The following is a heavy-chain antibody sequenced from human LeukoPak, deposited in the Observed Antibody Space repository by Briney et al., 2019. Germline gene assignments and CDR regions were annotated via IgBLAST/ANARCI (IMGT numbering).Heavy chain of an antibody. V-gene: IGHV4-59*08. Sequence: PSETLSLTCTVSGGSISSYYWSWIRQPPGKGLEWIGYIYYSGSTNYNPSLKSRVTISVDTSKNQFSLKLSSVTAADTAVYYCARHDSGSYTYWYFDLWGRGTLVTVSS. CDR2: IYYSGST. D-gene: IGHD1-26*01. CDR1: GGSISSYY. J-gene: IGHJ2*01. CDR3: ARHDSGSYTYWYFDL.